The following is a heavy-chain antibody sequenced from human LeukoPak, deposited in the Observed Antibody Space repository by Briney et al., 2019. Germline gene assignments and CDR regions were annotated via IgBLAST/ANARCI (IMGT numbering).Heavy chain of an antibody. V-gene: IGHV3-23*01. J-gene: IGHJ4*02. CDR2: ISGSGGST. CDR1: GFTFSSYA. CDR3: ARTLGCSSTSCPVGY. D-gene: IGHD2-2*01. Sequence: PGGSLRLSCAASGFTFSSYAMSWVRQAPGKGLEWVSAISGSGGSTYYADSVKGRFTISRDNSKNTLYLQMNSLRAEDTAVYYCARTLGCSSTSCPVGYWGQGTLVTVSS.